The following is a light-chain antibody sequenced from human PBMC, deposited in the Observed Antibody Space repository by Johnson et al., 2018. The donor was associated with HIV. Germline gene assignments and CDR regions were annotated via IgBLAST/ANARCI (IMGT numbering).Light chain of an antibody. V-gene: IGLV1-51*02. CDR3: GTLDSSLSAYV. CDR1: SSNIGNNY. Sequence: QSVLTQPPSVSAAPGQKVTISCSGSSSNIGNNYISWYQQHPGTAPKLLIYENNKRPSGSPDRFSGSKSGTSATLGITGLQTGDEADFYCGTLDSSLSAYVFGTGTKVTVL. CDR2: ENN. J-gene: IGLJ1*01.